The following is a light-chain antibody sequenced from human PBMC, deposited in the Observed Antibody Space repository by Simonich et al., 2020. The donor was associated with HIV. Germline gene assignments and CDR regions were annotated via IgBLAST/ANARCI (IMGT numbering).Light chain of an antibody. Sequence: DIVMTQSPDSLAGSLGERATINCKSSQSVLYSSNNKNDLAWYQQKPGQPPKLLIYWASTRESGVPDRFSGSGSGTDFTLTISSLQAEDVAVYYCQQYYSTPRTFGQGTKLEIK. J-gene: IGKJ2*01. V-gene: IGKV4-1*01. CDR1: QSVLYSSNNKND. CDR3: QQYYSTPRT. CDR2: WAS.